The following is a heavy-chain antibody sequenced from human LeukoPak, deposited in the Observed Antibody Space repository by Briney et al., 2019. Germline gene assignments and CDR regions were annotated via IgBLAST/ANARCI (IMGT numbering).Heavy chain of an antibody. CDR3: AKAGSLWGAFDY. V-gene: IGHV3-23*01. D-gene: IGHD3-16*01. CDR1: GFTFSSYA. J-gene: IGHJ4*02. Sequence: GGSLRLSCAASGFTFSSYAMSWVRQAPGKGLEWVSAISGSGGSTYYADSVKGRFTISRDNSKNTLYLQMNSLRAGDTAVYYCAKAGSLWGAFDYWGQGTLVTVSS. CDR2: ISGSGGST.